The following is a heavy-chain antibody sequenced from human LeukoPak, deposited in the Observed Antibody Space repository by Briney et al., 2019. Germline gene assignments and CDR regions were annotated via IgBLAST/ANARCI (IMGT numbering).Heavy chain of an antibody. CDR1: GGSIRPYY. CDR3: ARDARYYDSSGYYAFDV. D-gene: IGHD3-22*01. CDR2: IYHTGST. V-gene: IGHV4-59*01. Sequence: SETLSLTCTVSGGSIRPYYWSWLRQAPGKGLEWIGYIYHTGSTTYNPSLKSRVTISVDESKNQFSLKLSSVTAADTAVYYCARDARYYDSSGYYAFDVWGQGTVVTVSS. J-gene: IGHJ3*01.